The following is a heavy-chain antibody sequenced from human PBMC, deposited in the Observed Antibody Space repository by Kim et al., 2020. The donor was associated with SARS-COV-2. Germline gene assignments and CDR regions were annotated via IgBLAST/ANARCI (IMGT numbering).Heavy chain of an antibody. J-gene: IGHJ4*01. Sequence: GGSLRLSCAASGFTFSSYGMHWVRQAPGKGLEWVAVISYDGSNKYYADSVKGRFTISRDNSKNTLYLQMNSLRAEDTAVYYCAKEQYSSASGPYFDYWG. CDR3: AKEQYSSASGPYFDY. D-gene: IGHD6-6*01. CDR2: ISYDGSNK. V-gene: IGHV3-30*18. CDR1: GFTFSSYG.